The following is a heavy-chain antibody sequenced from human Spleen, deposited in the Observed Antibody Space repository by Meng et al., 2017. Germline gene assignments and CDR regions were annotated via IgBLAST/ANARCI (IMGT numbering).Heavy chain of an antibody. CDR2: IRAKPYGATT. CDR3: ARGPVVRGLSAGY. CDR1: GFASSIYD. J-gene: IGHJ4*02. Sequence: GESLKISCEASGFASSIYDMTRVRQAPGKGLEWVGFIRAKPYGATTEYAASVKGRFTISRDDSKSTAYLQMNSLKTEDTAVYFCARGPVVRGLSAGYWGQGTLVTVSS. D-gene: IGHD3-10*01. V-gene: IGHV3-49*04.